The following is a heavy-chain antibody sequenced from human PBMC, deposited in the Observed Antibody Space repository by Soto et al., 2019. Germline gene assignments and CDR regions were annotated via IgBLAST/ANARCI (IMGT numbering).Heavy chain of an antibody. J-gene: IGHJ4*02. CDR3: VGTGTTDDY. D-gene: IGHD4-17*01. CDR1: GASVSSGDYY. Sequence: QVQLQESGPGLVNPSQTLSLTCTVSGASVSSGDYYWSCIRQPPGKGLEWIGYIYNSGGSYYNPSLMGRLTISIDTSKNQFSLKLNSVTAADTAIYYCVGTGTTDDYWGRGTMVTVSS. CDR2: IYNSGGS. V-gene: IGHV4-30-4*01.